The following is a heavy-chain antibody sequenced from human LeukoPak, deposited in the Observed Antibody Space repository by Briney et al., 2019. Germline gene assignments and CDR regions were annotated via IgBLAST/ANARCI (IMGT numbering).Heavy chain of an antibody. CDR3: AKDRKWSSSWYRPFAVLNP. Sequence: PGGSLRLSCAASGFTFSTYAMSWVRRTPGKGLEWVSAITGGGGTTYYADSVKGRFTISRDNSKNTLYLQMNSLRAEDTAVYYCAKDRKWSSSWYRPFAVLNPWGQGTLVTVSS. D-gene: IGHD6-13*01. CDR1: GFTFSTYA. V-gene: IGHV3-23*01. J-gene: IGHJ5*02. CDR2: ITGGGGTT.